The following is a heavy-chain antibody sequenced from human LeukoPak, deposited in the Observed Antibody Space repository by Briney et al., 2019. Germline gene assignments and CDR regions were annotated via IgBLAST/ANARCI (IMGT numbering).Heavy chain of an antibody. V-gene: IGHV3-30*02. J-gene: IGHJ4*02. Sequence: TGGSLRLSCAASGFTFSSYGMHWVHQAPGKGLEWVAFIRYDGSNEDYADSVKGRFTISRDNAKNTLYLQMNSLRDEDTAMYYCAKVEASSWYPGLDYWGQGTLVIVSS. CDR3: AKVEASSWYPGLDY. CDR1: GFTFSSYG. CDR2: IRYDGSNE. D-gene: IGHD6-13*01.